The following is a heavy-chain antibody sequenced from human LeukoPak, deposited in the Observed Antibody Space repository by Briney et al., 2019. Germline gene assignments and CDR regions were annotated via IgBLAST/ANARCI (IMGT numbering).Heavy chain of an antibody. CDR2: MNSAGTTI. Sequence: GGSLRLSCAASGFTISGFWMHWVRQVPGEGLVWVARMNSAGTTINYADSVKGRFTISRDNAKNTVSLQMNSLRAEDTGVYYCARAPSEIGGYYPEYFRHWGQGTLVTVSS. V-gene: IGHV3-74*01. CDR3: ARAPSEIGGYYPEYFRH. CDR1: GFTISGFW. J-gene: IGHJ1*01. D-gene: IGHD3-22*01.